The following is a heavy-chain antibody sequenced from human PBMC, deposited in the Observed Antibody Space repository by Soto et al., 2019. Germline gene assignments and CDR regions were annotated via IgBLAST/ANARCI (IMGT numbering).Heavy chain of an antibody. CDR2: VYHSGSA. CDR1: GDSIDSRSW. Sequence: QVQLQESGPGLVRPSGTLSLTCAVSGDSIDSRSWWTWVRQSPGKGLEWLGEVYHSGSANYNPPLKDRATTSVDKSKNPLCRNRTSVTAADTAIYYCTRGDAPTVTTINFFAPWGQGLLVTVSS. J-gene: IGHJ5*02. D-gene: IGHD4-17*01. V-gene: IGHV4-4*02. CDR3: TRGDAPTVTTINFFAP.